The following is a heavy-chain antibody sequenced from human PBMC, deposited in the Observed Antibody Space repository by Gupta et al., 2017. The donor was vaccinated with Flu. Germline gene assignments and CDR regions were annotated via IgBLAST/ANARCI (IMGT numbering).Heavy chain of an antibody. CDR1: GFTFTNYW. D-gene: IGHD1-1*01. CDR3: TTTFEY. Sequence: EVQLMASGGGLVQPGGSLRLSCVASGFTFTNYWMHWVRQVPGKGLVWVSRVNGAGSDTSYADSVKGRFTVSRDNANNILYMEMNSLRDEDTAVYYCTTTFEYWGQGVPVTVSS. J-gene: IGHJ4*02. CDR2: VNGAGSDT. V-gene: IGHV3-74*01.